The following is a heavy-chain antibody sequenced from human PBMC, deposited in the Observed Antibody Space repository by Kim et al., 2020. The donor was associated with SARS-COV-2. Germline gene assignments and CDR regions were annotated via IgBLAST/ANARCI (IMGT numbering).Heavy chain of an antibody. V-gene: IGHV1-24*01. D-gene: IGHD3-10*01. J-gene: IGHJ4*02. CDR3: ATYPAYYYGSGRRIFDY. CDR2: FDPEDGET. Sequence: ASVKVSCKVSGYTLTELSMHWVRQAPGKGLEWMGGFDPEDGETIYAQKFQGRVTMTEDTSTDTAYMELSSLRSEDTAVYYCATYPAYYYGSGRRIFDYWGQGTLVTVSP. CDR1: GYTLTELS.